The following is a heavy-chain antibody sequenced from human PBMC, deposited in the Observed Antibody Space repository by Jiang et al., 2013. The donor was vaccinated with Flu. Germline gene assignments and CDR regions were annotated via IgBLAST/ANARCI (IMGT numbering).Heavy chain of an antibody. Sequence: GKGLEWVLGISWNSGSIGYADSVKGRFTISRDNAKNSLYLQMNSLRAEDTALYYCAKGRGGSGSYEYFQHWGQGTLVTVSS. J-gene: IGHJ1*01. V-gene: IGHV3-9*01. D-gene: IGHD3-10*01. CDR2: ISWNSGSI. CDR3: AKGRGGSGSYEYFQH.